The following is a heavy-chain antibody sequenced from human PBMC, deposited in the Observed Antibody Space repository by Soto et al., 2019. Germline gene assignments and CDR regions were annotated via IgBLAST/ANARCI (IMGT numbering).Heavy chain of an antibody. Sequence: QVQLVESGGGVVQPGRSLRLSCAASGFTFSSYGMHWVRQAPGKGLEWVAVISYDGSNKYYADSVKGRFTISRDNSQNTLYLQMNSLRAEDTAVYYCAKDTRFLEWLFSYWGQGTLVTVSS. D-gene: IGHD3-3*01. CDR1: GFTFSSYG. CDR2: ISYDGSNK. V-gene: IGHV3-30*18. J-gene: IGHJ4*02. CDR3: AKDTRFLEWLFSY.